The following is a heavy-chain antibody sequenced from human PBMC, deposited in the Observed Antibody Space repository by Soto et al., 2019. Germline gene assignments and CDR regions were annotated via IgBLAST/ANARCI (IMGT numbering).Heavy chain of an antibody. D-gene: IGHD1-1*01. Sequence: GESLKISCAASGFTFSSYWMHWVRQAPGKGLVWVSRINSDGSSTSYADSVKGRFTISRDNAKNTLYLQMNSLRAEDTAVYYCASGGRNDEAFDIWGQGTMVTVSS. J-gene: IGHJ3*02. CDR3: ASGGRNDEAFDI. CDR2: INSDGSST. V-gene: IGHV3-74*01. CDR1: GFTFSSYW.